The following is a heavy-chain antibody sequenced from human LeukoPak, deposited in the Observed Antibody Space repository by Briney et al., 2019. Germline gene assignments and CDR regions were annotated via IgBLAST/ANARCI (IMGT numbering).Heavy chain of an antibody. CDR1: GFPVSSNY. J-gene: IGHJ6*03. V-gene: IGHV3-66*01. CDR3: ARDRKRAMAHYYYYYMDV. Sequence: GGSLSLSFAAFGFPVSSNYMSWVRQAPGKGLEWGSVIYSGGSTYYADSVKGRFTISRDNSKDTLYLQMNSLRAEDTAVYYCARDRKRAMAHYYYYYMDVWGKGTTVTISS. CDR2: IYSGGST. D-gene: IGHD5-18*01.